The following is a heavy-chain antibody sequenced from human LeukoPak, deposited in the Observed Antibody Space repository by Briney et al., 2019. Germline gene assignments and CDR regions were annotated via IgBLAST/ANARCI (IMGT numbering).Heavy chain of an antibody. CDR3: ARDRGSSGYYNGY. Sequence: GGSLRLSCAASGFTFSSYAMHWVRQAPGKGLEWVAVISYDGSNKYYADSVKGRFTISRDNSKNTLYLQMNSLRAEDTAVYYCARDRGSSGYYNGYWGQGTLVTVSS. CDR1: GFTFSSYA. CDR2: ISYDGSNK. J-gene: IGHJ4*02. D-gene: IGHD3-22*01. V-gene: IGHV3-30-3*01.